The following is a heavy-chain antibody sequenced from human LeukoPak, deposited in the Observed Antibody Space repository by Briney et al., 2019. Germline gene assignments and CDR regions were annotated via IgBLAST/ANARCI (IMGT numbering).Heavy chain of an antibody. Sequence: SETLSLTCTVSGGSISSGGYYWRWIRQHPGKGLEWIGYIYYSGSTYYYPSLKSRVTISVDTSKNQFSLKLSSVTAADTAVYYCARAGTGDYHFDYWGQGTLVTVSS. J-gene: IGHJ4*02. CDR1: GGSISSGGYY. CDR2: IYYSGST. V-gene: IGHV4-31*03. CDR3: ARAGTGDYHFDY. D-gene: IGHD4-17*01.